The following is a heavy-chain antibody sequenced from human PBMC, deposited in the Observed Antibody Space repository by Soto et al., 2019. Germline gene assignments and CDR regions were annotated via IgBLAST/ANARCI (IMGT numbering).Heavy chain of an antibody. J-gene: IGHJ6*02. V-gene: IGHV1-69*13. Sequence: SSVKVSCKASGGTFSTHAIIWVRRAPGHGLEWMGGIIPISGTTYYTQKFQGRVTITADEPTSTAFMELSSLNSADTAVFYCARGYCSGGNCYSGMDVWGQGTMLTVSS. D-gene: IGHD2-15*01. CDR1: GGTFSTHA. CDR3: ARGYCSGGNCYSGMDV. CDR2: IIPISGTT.